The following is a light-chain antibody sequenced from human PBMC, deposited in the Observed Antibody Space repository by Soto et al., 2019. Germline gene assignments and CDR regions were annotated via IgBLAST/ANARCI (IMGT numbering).Light chain of an antibody. CDR2: GAF. V-gene: IGKV3-11*01. CDR1: PSVTNY. J-gene: IGKJ5*01. CDR3: QQRNIWPPVT. Sequence: DIVMTQSPSTLSLSPGERATISCRASPSVTNYLAWYQQKPGQPPRLLIYGAFNRDAGIPARFSGSGSGTDFTLTISSLEHEDSAVYYCQQRNIWPPVTFGQGTRLEIK.